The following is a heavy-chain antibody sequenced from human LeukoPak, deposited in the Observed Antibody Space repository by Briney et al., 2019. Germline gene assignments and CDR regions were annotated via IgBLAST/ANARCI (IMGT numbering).Heavy chain of an antibody. Sequence: PGGSLRLSCAASGFTFSSYSMNWVRQAPGKGLEWVSSTSSSSSYIYYADSVKGRFTISRDNAKNSLYLQMNSLRAEDTAVYYCARLQPGYYYDSSGYYPIDYWGQGTLVTVSS. V-gene: IGHV3-21*01. D-gene: IGHD3-22*01. CDR2: TSSSSSYI. CDR3: ARLQPGYYYDSSGYYPIDY. J-gene: IGHJ4*02. CDR1: GFTFSSYS.